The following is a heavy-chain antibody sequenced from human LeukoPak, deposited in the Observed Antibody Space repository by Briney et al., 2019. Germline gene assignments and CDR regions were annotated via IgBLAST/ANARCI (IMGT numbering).Heavy chain of an antibody. CDR2: IKQDGNEK. CDR3: AREGVQPYFDY. J-gene: IGHJ4*02. CDR1: GFTFSRNW. Sequence: GGSMRLSCAVSGFTFSRNWMSWVSQAQGKGMEWVANIKQDGNEKEYVDSVKGRFTISRDNAKNTLYLKMNSRRAEDTAVYYCAREGVQPYFDYWGQGTLVTVSS. D-gene: IGHD5-18*01. V-gene: IGHV3-7*01.